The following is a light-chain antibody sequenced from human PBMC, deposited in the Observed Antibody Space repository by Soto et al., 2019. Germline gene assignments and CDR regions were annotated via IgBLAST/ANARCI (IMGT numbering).Light chain of an antibody. J-gene: IGKJ4*01. CDR3: QQYNSMGLT. Sequence: DIQMTQSASTLSASVGDRVTITCRASQSISSWLAWYQQKPGKAPKLLIYKASSLESGVPSRFSGSGSGTEFTLTISSLQPDDFAPYYCQQYNSMGLTFGGGTKVDIK. V-gene: IGKV1-5*03. CDR1: QSISSW. CDR2: KAS.